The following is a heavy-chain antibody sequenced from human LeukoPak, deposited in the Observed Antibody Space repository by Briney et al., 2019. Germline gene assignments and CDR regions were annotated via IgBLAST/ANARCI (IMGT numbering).Heavy chain of an antibody. CDR3: AKSDCTGASCYTQKD. CDR1: GFTFSSFA. V-gene: IGHV3-23*01. CDR2: ISGSGDST. J-gene: IGHJ4*02. Sequence: GGSLRLSCAASGFTFSSFAMNWVRQAPGKGLEWVSVISGSGDSTNYADSVKGRFTISSDNSKNTLYLQMNSLRAEDTALYYCAKSDCTGASCYTQKDWGQGALVTVSS. D-gene: IGHD2-2*02.